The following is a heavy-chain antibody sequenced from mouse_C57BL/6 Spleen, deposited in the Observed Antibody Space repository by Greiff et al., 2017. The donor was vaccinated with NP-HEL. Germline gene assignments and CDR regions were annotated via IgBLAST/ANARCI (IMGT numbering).Heavy chain of an antibody. CDR1: GYAFSSYW. CDR2: IYPGDGDT. J-gene: IGHJ4*01. CDR3: ARDLYYAMDY. V-gene: IGHV1-80*01. Sequence: QVQLKESGAELVKPGASVKISCKASGYAFSSYWMNWVKQRPGKGLEWIGRIYPGDGDTNYNGKFKGKATLTADKSSSTAYMQLSSLTSEDSAVYFCARDLYYAMDYWGQGTSVTVSS.